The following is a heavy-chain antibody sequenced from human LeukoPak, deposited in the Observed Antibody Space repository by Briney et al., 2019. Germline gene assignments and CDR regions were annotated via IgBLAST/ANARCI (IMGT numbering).Heavy chain of an antibody. CDR3: ARGVRTFAGVIVYY. Sequence: GGSLRLSCAASGFTFSDYYMSWIRQAPGKGLEWVSYISSSGSTIYYADSVKGRFTLSRDNAKNSLYVQMNSLRAEDTAVYYCARGVRTFAGVIVYYWGQGTLVTVSS. V-gene: IGHV3-11*04. D-gene: IGHD3-16*02. J-gene: IGHJ4*02. CDR1: GFTFSDYY. CDR2: ISSSGSTI.